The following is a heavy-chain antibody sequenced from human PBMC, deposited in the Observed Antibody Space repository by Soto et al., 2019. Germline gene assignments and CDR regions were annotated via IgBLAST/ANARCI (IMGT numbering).Heavy chain of an antibody. J-gene: IGHJ6*02. CDR3: ASGWADIVVVPAAILYYYGMDV. CDR1: GGTFSSYA. D-gene: IGHD2-2*01. Sequence: SVKVSCKASGGTFSSYAISWVRQAPGQGLEWMGGIIPIFGTANYAQKFQGRVAITADESTSTAYMELSSLRSEDTAVYYCASGWADIVVVPAAILYYYGMDVCGQVTTVTVSS. V-gene: IGHV1-69*13. CDR2: IIPIFGTA.